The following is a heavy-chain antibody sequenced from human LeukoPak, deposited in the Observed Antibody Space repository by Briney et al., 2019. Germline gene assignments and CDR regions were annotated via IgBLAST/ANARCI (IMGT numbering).Heavy chain of an antibody. Sequence: ASVKVSCKASGYTFTSYGISWVRQAPGQGLEWMGWISAYNGNTNYAQKFQGRVTMTEDTSTDTAYMELSSLRSEDTAVYYCATCTSCYADLFDYWGQGTLVTVSS. CDR2: ISAYNGNT. D-gene: IGHD2-2*01. V-gene: IGHV1-18*01. J-gene: IGHJ4*02. CDR1: GYTFTSYG. CDR3: ATCTSCYADLFDY.